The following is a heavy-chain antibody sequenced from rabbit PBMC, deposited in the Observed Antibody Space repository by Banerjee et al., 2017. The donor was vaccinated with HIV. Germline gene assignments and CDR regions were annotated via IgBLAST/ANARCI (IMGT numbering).Heavy chain of an antibody. CDR2: INTATGKP. V-gene: IGHV1S45*01. J-gene: IGHJ4*01. Sequence: QEQLVESGGGLVQPEGSLTLTCTASGFSFSSGGDIFWVRQAPGKGLEWIGYINTATGKPVYATWAKGRFTISTTSSTTVTLQMTSLTAADTATYFCARDLAGAIGWNFYLWGPGTLVTVS. D-gene: IGHD4-1*01. CDR3: ARDLAGAIGWNFYL. CDR1: GFSFSSGGD.